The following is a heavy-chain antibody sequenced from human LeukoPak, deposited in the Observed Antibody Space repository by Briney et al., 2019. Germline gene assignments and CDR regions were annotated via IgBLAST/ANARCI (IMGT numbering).Heavy chain of an antibody. CDR1: GGSTSSSSYY. CDR2: IDYSGNT. J-gene: IGHJ4*02. V-gene: IGHV4-39*01. Sequence: SETLSLTCTVSGGSTSSSSYYWGWIRQTPGKGLEWIGSIDYSGNTPYNPSLKSRVTISVDTSKNQISLKVSSVTAADTAVYYCARLDPIGFNFWGQGTLVTVSS. CDR3: ARLDPIGFNF.